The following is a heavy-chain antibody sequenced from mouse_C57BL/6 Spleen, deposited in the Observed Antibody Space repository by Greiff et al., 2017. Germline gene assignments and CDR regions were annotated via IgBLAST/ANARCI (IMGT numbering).Heavy chain of an antibody. CDR3: ARHEPFYAMDY. J-gene: IGHJ4*01. V-gene: IGHV5-6*01. CDR1: GFTFSSYG. Sequence: EVQLVESGGDLVKPGGSLKLSCAASGFTFSSYGMSWVRQTPDKRLEWVATISSGGSYTYYPDSVKGRFTISRDNAKNTLYLQMSSLKSEDTAMYYCARHEPFYAMDYWGQGTSVTVSS. CDR2: ISSGGSYT.